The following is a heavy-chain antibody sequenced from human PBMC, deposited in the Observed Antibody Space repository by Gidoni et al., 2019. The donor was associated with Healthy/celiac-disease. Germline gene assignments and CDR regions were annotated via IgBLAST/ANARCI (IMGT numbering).Heavy chain of an antibody. Sequence: QVQLQQWGAGLLKPSATLSLTCAVYGGSFSGYYWSWIRHPPGKGLEWIGEINHSGSTNYNPSLKSRVTISVDTSKNQFSLKLSSVTAADTAVYYCARDRINHDFWSGYSFSDYWGQGTLVTVSS. V-gene: IGHV4-34*01. CDR2: INHSGST. CDR1: GGSFSGYY. D-gene: IGHD3-3*01. J-gene: IGHJ4*02. CDR3: ARDRINHDFWSGYSFSDY.